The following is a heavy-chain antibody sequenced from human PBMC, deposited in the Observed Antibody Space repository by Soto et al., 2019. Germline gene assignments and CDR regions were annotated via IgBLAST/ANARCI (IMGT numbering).Heavy chain of an antibody. CDR3: AEGPGVITVINAFGH. Sequence: DGSLRLSWVASGFSFSKHALAWVRQAPGKGLEWVSAISGSGASTYDSDSVKGRFVISRDNSNNTLYLQMNNLKAEDTAPYSFAEGPGVITVINAFGHRGQGTPVSV. D-gene: IGHD2-21*01. CDR1: GFSFSKHA. V-gene: IGHV3-23*01. J-gene: IGHJ4*02. CDR2: ISGSGAST.